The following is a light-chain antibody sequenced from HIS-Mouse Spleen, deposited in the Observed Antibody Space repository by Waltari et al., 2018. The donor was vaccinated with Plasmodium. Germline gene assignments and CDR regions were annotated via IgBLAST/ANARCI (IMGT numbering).Light chain of an antibody. V-gene: IGLV3-1*01. CDR2: QDS. CDR3: QAWDSSTAV. CDR1: KLGDKY. J-gene: IGLJ3*02. Sequence: SYELTQPPSVSVSPGQTASITCSGDKLGDKYACWYQQKPGQSPVRVIYQDSKRPAGSPERFSGSNAGNTATLTISGTQAMDEADYYCQAWDSSTAVFGGGTKLTVL.